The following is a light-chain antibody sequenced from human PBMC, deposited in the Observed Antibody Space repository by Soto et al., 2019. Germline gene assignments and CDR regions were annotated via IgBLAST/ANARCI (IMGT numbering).Light chain of an antibody. J-gene: IGKJ5*01. CDR2: GAS. CDR1: QSVSSSY. Sequence: EIVLTQSPGTLSLSPGERATLSCRASQSVSSSYLAWYQQKPGQAPRLLIYGASSSATGIPDRFSGSGSGTDFTLTISSLEPEDFAVYYCQQDGSSPRVTFGQGTRLESK. V-gene: IGKV3-20*01. CDR3: QQDGSSPRVT.